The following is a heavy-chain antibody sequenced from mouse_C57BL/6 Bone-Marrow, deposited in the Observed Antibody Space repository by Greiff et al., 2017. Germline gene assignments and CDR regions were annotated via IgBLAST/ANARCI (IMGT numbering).Heavy chain of an antibody. CDR3: ARYRGRYFDY. CDR1: GFTFTDYY. Sequence: EVHLVESGGGLVQPGGSLSLSCAASGFTFTDYYMSWVRQPPGKALEWLGFIRNKANGYTTEYSASVKGRFTISRDNSQSILYLHMNALRAEDSATYYCARYRGRYFDYWGQGTTLTVSS. CDR2: IRNKANGYTT. V-gene: IGHV7-3*01. J-gene: IGHJ2*01.